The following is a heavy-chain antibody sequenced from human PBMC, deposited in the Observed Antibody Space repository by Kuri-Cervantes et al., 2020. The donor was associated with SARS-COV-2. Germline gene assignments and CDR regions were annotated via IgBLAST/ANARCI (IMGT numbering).Heavy chain of an antibody. V-gene: IGHV4-4*07. J-gene: IGHJ6*03. Sequence: SETLSLTCTVSGGSINSYYWSWIRQPAGKGLEWIGRIYTSGSTNYNPSLKSRVNMSVDTSKDEFSLKLSSVTAADTAVYYCARGSNAPYYYYYYMDVWGKGTTVTVSS. CDR2: IYTSGST. CDR1: GGSINSYY. CDR3: ARGSNAPYYYYYYMDV.